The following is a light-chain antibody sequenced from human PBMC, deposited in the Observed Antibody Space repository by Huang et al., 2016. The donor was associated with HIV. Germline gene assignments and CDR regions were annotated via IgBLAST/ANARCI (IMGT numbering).Light chain of an antibody. Sequence: IQLTQSPSSLSASVGDRVTITCRASQGISSYLAWYQQKPGKAPKLLIYAASTLQIGVPSRFSGSGSGTDFTLTISSLQPEDFATYYCQQLNSYPRTFGQGTKVEIK. CDR1: QGISSY. J-gene: IGKJ1*01. CDR3: QQLNSYPRT. CDR2: AAS. V-gene: IGKV1-9*01.